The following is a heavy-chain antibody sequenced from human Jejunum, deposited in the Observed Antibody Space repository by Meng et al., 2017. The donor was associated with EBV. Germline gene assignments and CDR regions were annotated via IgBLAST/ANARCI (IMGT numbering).Heavy chain of an antibody. CDR1: GYRFTSYG. CDR2: ISAYNGKT. V-gene: IGHV1-18*01. D-gene: IGHD4-11*01. Sequence: QVQLVQSGAEVKKTGASVKGACKASGYRFTSYGISWGRQAPGQGLEWMAWISAYNGKTNYAQNLQGRVTLTTDTSTTTTYMELRSLRSDDTTVYYCARDGPDYGNYINFDYWGQGTLVTVSS. CDR3: ARDGPDYGNYINFDY. J-gene: IGHJ4*02.